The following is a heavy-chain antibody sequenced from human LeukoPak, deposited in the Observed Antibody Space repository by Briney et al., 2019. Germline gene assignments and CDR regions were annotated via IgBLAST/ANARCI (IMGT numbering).Heavy chain of an antibody. CDR2: IYSGGST. CDR1: GFTFSSYA. J-gene: IGHJ4*02. D-gene: IGHD3-3*01. Sequence: GGSLRLSCAASGFTFSSYAMSWVRQAPGKGLEWVSVIYSGGSTYYADSVKGRFTISRDNSKNTLYLQMNSLRAEDTAVYYCAKDEGGWTPNYDFWSGYYTAPQCFDYWGQGTLVTVSS. CDR3: AKDEGGWTPNYDFWSGYYTAPQCFDY. V-gene: IGHV3-23*03.